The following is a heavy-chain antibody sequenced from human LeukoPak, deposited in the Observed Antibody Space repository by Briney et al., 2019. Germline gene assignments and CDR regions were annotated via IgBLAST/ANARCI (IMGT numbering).Heavy chain of an antibody. J-gene: IGHJ3*02. CDR3: AREPSNSSSWLDAFDI. CDR1: GYTFTSYY. V-gene: IGHV1-46*01. Sequence: ASVNVSCKASGYTFTSYYMHWVRQAPGQGLEWMGIINPSGGSTSYAQKFQGRVTMTRDTSTSTVYMELSSLRSEDTAVYYCAREPSNSSSWLDAFDIWGQGTMVTVSS. D-gene: IGHD6-13*01. CDR2: INPSGGST.